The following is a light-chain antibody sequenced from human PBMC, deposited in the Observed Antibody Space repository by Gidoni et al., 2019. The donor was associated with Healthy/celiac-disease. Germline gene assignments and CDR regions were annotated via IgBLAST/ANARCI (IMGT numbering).Light chain of an antibody. J-gene: IGKJ2*01. CDR1: QSLLHSNGYNY. V-gene: IGKV2-28*01. CDR2: LGS. Sequence: DIVMTQSPLSLPVTPGEPASISCRSSQSLLHSNGYNYLDWYLQKPGQSPQLLISLGSNRASGVPDRFSGSGSGTDFTLKISRVEAEDVGVYYCMQALQTPRYTFGQXTKLEIK. CDR3: MQALQTPRYT.